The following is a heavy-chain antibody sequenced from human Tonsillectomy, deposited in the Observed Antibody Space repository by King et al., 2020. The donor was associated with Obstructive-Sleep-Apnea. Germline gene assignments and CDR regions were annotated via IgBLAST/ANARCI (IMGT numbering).Heavy chain of an antibody. J-gene: IGHJ6*02. CDR1: GFTFYSYS. Sequence: VQLVESGGGLVQPGGSLRLSCAASGFTFYSYSMNWVRQAPGKGLEWVSYISSSSIDIYYADSLKGRFTISRDNAKYSLSLQMSSLRAEDTAVYYCARDISFPLVGGTYYHYGMDVWGQGTTVTVSS. V-gene: IGHV3-48*04. CDR2: ISSSSIDI. CDR3: ARDISFPLVGGTYYHYGMDV. D-gene: IGHD3-10*01.